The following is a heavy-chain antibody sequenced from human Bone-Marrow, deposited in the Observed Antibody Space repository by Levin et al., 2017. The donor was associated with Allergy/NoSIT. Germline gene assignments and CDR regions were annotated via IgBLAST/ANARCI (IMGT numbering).Heavy chain of an antibody. J-gene: IGHJ4*02. CDR3: AREPLCTNGVCSYFDY. D-gene: IGHD2-8*01. CDR1: EFTFSTYS. V-gene: IGHV3-48*01. Sequence: LGESLKISCAASEFTFSTYSMNWVRQAPGKGLEWVSYISSSSSTIYYADSVKGRFTISRDNAKNSLYLQMNSLRAEDTAVYYCAREPLCTNGVCSYFDYWGQGTLVTVSS. CDR2: ISSSSSTI.